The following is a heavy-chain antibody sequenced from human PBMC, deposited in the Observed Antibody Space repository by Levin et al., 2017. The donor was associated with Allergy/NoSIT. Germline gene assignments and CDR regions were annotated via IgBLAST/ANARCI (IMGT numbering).Heavy chain of an antibody. Sequence: ASVKVSCKASGYTFTGYYMHWVRQAPGQGLEWMGWINPNSGGTNYAQKFQGRVTMTRDTSISTAYMELSRLRSDDTAVYYCARWGALGGFDYDIVTGYPAPKPFDYWGQGTLVTVSS. V-gene: IGHV1-2*02. CDR2: INPNSGGT. D-gene: IGHD3-9*01. CDR1: GYTFTGYY. CDR3: ARWGALGGFDYDIVTGYPAPKPFDY. J-gene: IGHJ4*02.